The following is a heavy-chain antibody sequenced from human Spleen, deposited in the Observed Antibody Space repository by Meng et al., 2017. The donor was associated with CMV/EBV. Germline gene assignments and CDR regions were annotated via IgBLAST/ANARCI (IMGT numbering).Heavy chain of an antibody. V-gene: IGHV1-69*10. CDR1: GGTFNTYA. CDR3: ARGGQIRYGSGVGY. J-gene: IGHJ4*02. CDR2: VIPILNIA. D-gene: IGHD3-10*01. Sequence: SVKVSCKASGGTFNTYAISWVRQAPGQGLEWMGGVIPILNIADYAQKFQGRVTMTRNTSISTAYMELSSLRSEDTAVYYCARGGQIRYGSGVGYWGQGTLVTVSS.